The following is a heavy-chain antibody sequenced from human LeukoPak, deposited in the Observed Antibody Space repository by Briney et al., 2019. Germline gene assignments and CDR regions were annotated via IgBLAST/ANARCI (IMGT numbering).Heavy chain of an antibody. CDR3: ARHSNGVVIDY. D-gene: IGHD3-22*01. CDR1: GGSISSGGYY. Sequence: SETLSLTCTVSGGSISSGGYYWSWIRQPPGKGLEWIGYIYHSGSTYYNPSLKSRVTISVDRSKNQFSLKLSSVTAADTAVYYCARHSNGVVIDYWGQGTLVTVSS. J-gene: IGHJ4*02. CDR2: IYHSGST. V-gene: IGHV4-30-2*01.